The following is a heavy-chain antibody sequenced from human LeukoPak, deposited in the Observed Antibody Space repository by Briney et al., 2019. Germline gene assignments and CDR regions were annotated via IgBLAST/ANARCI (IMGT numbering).Heavy chain of an antibody. Sequence: SETLSLTCAVSGAFITNSNWWSWVRQPPGKGLGWIGEIYHSGSTNYNPSLKSRVTISVDKSKNEFSLNLSSVTAADTAVYYCARALGAPYGMDVWGKGTTVTVSS. D-gene: IGHD3-16*01. J-gene: IGHJ6*04. CDR1: GAFITNSNW. CDR3: ARALGAPYGMDV. V-gene: IGHV4-4*02. CDR2: IYHSGST.